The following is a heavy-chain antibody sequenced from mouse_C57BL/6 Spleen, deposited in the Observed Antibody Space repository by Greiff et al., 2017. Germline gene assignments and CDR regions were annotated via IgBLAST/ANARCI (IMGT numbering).Heavy chain of an antibody. D-gene: IGHD1-1*01. Sequence: EVQLQESGGGLVKPGGSLNLSCAASGFTFSDYGMHWVRQAPEKGLEWVAYISSGSSTIYYADTVKGRFTISRDNAKNTLFLQMTSLRSEDTAMYYCAMRITTVGYFDVWGTGTTVTVSS. V-gene: IGHV5-17*01. CDR3: AMRITTVGYFDV. CDR2: ISSGSSTI. CDR1: GFTFSDYG. J-gene: IGHJ1*03.